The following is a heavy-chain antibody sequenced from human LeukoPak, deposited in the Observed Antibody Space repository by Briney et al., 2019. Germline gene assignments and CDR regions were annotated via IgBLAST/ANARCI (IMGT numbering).Heavy chain of an antibody. CDR2: IYYSGST. Sequence: PSETLSLTCTVSGGSISSYYWSWIRQPPGKGLEWIGYIYYSGSTNYNPSLKSRVTISVDTSKNQFSLKLSSVTAADTAVYYCARARTHRYGDYFGDLDYWGQGTLVTVSS. CDR1: GGSISSYY. V-gene: IGHV4-59*01. CDR3: ARARTHRYGDYFGDLDY. D-gene: IGHD4-17*01. J-gene: IGHJ4*02.